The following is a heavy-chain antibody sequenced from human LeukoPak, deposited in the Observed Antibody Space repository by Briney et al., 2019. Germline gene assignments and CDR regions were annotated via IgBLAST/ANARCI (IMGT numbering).Heavy chain of an antibody. D-gene: IGHD6-19*01. J-gene: IGHJ4*02. CDR3: ARAGYSSGGYFDY. V-gene: IGHV3-11*05. CDR1: GFTFSDYY. CDR2: ISSSSSYT. Sequence: GGSLRLSCAASGFTFSDYYMSWIRQAPGKGLEWVSYISSSSSYTNYAGSVKGRFTISRDNAKNSLYLQMNSLRAEDTAVYYCARAGYSSGGYFDYWGQGTLVTVSS.